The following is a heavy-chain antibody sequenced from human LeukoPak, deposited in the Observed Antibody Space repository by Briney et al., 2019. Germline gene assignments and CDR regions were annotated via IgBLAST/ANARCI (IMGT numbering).Heavy chain of an antibody. Sequence: HAGGSLRLSCAASGFTFSSYSMNWVRQAPGKGLEWVSYISSSSSTIYYADSVKGRFTISRDNAKNSLYLQMNSLRAEDTAVYYCARDLISITMIVVVPSGYFDLWGRGTLVTVSS. CDR3: ARDLISITMIVVVPSGYFDL. CDR1: GFTFSSYS. J-gene: IGHJ2*01. V-gene: IGHV3-48*01. D-gene: IGHD3-22*01. CDR2: ISSSSSTI.